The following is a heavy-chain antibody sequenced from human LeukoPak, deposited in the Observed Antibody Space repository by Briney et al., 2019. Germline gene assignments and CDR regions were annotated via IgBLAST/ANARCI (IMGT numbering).Heavy chain of an antibody. J-gene: IGHJ5*02. Sequence: PSETLSLTCTVSGGSISSYYWGWIRQPPGKGLEWIGSIYYSGSTYYNPSLKSRVTISVDTSKNQFSLKLSSVTAADTAVYYCARRLSNGGANWFDPWGQGTLVTVSS. V-gene: IGHV4-39*01. CDR1: GGSISSYY. D-gene: IGHD2-8*01. CDR3: ARRLSNGGANWFDP. CDR2: IYYSGST.